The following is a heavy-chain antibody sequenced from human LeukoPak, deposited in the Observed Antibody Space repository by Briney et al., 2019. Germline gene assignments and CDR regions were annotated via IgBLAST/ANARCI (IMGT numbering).Heavy chain of an antibody. CDR3: ASPARYSSSWYEN. D-gene: IGHD6-13*01. CDR2: IYPGDSDT. CDR1: GYSFTSYR. J-gene: IGHJ4*02. V-gene: IGHV5-51*01. Sequence: KFGESLKISCKGSGYSFTSYRIGWVRQMPGKGLEWMGIIYPGDSDTRYSPSFQGQVTISADKSISTAYLQWSSLKASDTAMYYCASPARYSSSWYENWGQGTLVTVSS.